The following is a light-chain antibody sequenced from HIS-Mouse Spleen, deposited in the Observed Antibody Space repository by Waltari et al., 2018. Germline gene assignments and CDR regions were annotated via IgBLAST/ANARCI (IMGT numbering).Light chain of an antibody. Sequence: EILLTQSPGTLSLSPGERATLSCRASQSVSSSYLAWYQQKPGQAPRPLIYGASSRATGIPDRFSGSGSGTDFTLTISRLEPEDFAVYYCQQYGSSPLTFGGGTKVEIK. CDR3: QQYGSSPLT. CDR1: QSVSSSY. CDR2: GAS. V-gene: IGKV3-20*01. J-gene: IGKJ4*01.